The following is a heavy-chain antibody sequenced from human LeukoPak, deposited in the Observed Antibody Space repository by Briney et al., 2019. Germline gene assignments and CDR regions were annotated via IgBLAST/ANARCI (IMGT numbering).Heavy chain of an antibody. Sequence: SETLSLTCAVYGGSFSGYYWSWIRQPPGKGLEWIGEINPSGSTNYNPSLKSRVTISVDTSKNQFSLKLSSVTAADTAVYYCARGFGELLLNWFDPWGQGTLVTVSS. CDR1: GGSFSGYY. CDR2: INPSGST. D-gene: IGHD3-10*01. V-gene: IGHV4-34*01. J-gene: IGHJ5*02. CDR3: ARGFGELLLNWFDP.